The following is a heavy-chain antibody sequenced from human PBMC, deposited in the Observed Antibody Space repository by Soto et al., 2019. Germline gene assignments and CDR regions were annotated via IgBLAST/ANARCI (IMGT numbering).Heavy chain of an antibody. CDR3: ARHVIAAADLNWFDP. J-gene: IGHJ5*02. CDR2: IDPSDSYT. CDR1: GYSFTSYW. V-gene: IGHV5-10-1*01. Sequence: PGESLKISCKGSGYSFTSYWISWVRQMPGKGLEWMGRIDPSDSYTNYSPSFQGHVTISADKSISTAYLQWSSLKASDTAMYYCARHVIAAADLNWFDPWGQGTLVTVSS. D-gene: IGHD6-13*01.